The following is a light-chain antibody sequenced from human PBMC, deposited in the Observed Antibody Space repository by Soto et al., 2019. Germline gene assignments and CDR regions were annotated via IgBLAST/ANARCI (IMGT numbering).Light chain of an antibody. Sequence: DIVMTQSPDSLAVSLGERATINCKSSQSVLYSSNNKNYLSWYQQKPGQPPKLLIYWASTRESGVPDRFSGSGSGTDVTPTISSLQAEDVAVYYCQQYYSTPPTFGQGTKLEIK. J-gene: IGKJ2*01. CDR1: QSVLYSSNNKNY. CDR2: WAS. CDR3: QQYYSTPPT. V-gene: IGKV4-1*01.